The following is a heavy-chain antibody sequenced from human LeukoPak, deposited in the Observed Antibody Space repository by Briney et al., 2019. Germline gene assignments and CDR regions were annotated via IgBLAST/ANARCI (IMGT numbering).Heavy chain of an antibody. Sequence: GGSLRLSCAASGFTFNIYWMNWVRQAPGKGLEWVANIKEDGSETYYVDSVEGRFSISRDNAKNSLYLQMNSLRAEDTAVYYCARGGGLGYWGQGTLVTVSS. D-gene: IGHD3-16*01. CDR1: GFTFNIYW. J-gene: IGHJ4*02. CDR2: IKEDGSET. V-gene: IGHV3-7*01. CDR3: ARGGGLGY.